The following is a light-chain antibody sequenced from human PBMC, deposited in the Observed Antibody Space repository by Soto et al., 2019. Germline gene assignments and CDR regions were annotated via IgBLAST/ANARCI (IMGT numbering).Light chain of an antibody. CDR2: AAS. CDR3: QEYNSAPG. CDR1: LGISNY. J-gene: IGKJ3*01. Sequence: DIQMTQSPSSLSASVGDRITITCRASLGISNYLAWYQQKPGKVPKLLIYAASTLQSGVPSRFSGSGSGTDFTFTIGSLQTEDVATYYCQEYNSAPGFGPGTKVDIK. V-gene: IGKV1-27*01.